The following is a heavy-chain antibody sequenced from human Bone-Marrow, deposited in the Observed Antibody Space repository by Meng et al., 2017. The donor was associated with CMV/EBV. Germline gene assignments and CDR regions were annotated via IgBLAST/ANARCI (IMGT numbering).Heavy chain of an antibody. Sequence: GGSLRLSCAASGFTFSNAWMSWVRQAPGKGLEWVGRIKSKTDGGTTDYAAPVKGRFTISRDDSKNTLYLQMNSLKTEDTAVYYCARDNVVWFGDPGGMDVWGQGTTVTVSS. CDR1: GFTFSNAW. V-gene: IGHV3-15*01. CDR2: IKSKTDGGTT. D-gene: IGHD3-10*01. J-gene: IGHJ6*02. CDR3: ARDNVVWFGDPGGMDV.